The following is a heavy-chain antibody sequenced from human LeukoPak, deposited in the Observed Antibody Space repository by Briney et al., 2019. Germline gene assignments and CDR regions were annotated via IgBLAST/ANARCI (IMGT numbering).Heavy chain of an antibody. J-gene: IGHJ4*02. Sequence: PSETLSLTCAVYGGSFSGYYWSWVRQPPGKGLEWIGEINHSGSTNYNPSLKSRVTISVDTSKNQFSLKLSSVTAADTAVYCCAKLAAAGYYFDYWGQGTLVTVSS. CDR1: GGSFSGYY. D-gene: IGHD6-13*01. CDR2: INHSGST. V-gene: IGHV4-34*01. CDR3: AKLAAAGYYFDY.